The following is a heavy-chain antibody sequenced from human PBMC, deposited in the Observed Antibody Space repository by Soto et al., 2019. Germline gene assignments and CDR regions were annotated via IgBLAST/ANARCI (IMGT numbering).Heavy chain of an antibody. J-gene: IGHJ4*02. CDR1: GFTFTRYS. CDR3: ARESEDLTSSFDY. Sequence: PGGSLRLSCAASGFTFTRYSMNWVRQAPRKGLEWVSSISSTTNYIYYGDSMKGRFTISRDNAKNSLYLEMNSLRAEDTAVYYCARESEDLTSSFDYWGQGTLVTVSS. CDR2: ISSTTNYI. V-gene: IGHV3-21*06.